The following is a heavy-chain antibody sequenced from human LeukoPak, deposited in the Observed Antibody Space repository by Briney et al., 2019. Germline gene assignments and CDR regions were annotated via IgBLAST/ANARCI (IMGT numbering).Heavy chain of an antibody. D-gene: IGHD3-16*01. J-gene: IGHJ6*04. CDR3: AKAHGGLARMDV. CDR2: ISWDGGST. CDR1: GFTFDDYA. Sequence: GGSLRLSCAASGFTFDDYAMHWVRQAPGKGLEWVSLISWDGGSTYYADSVKGRFTISRDNSKNSLYLQMNSLRAEDTALYYCAKAHGGLARMDVWGKGTTVTVSS. V-gene: IGHV3-43D*03.